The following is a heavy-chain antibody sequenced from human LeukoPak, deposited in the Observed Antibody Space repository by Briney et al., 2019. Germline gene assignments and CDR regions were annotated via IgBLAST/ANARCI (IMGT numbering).Heavy chain of an antibody. J-gene: IGHJ4*02. V-gene: IGHV3-23*01. CDR3: AKVFRSGDLFVSDS. D-gene: IGHD4-17*01. CDR1: GFTFSTYA. Sequence: GSPRLSCAASGFTFSTYAMSWVRQAPGKGLEWVSGISGSATNTYYADSMKGRFTISRDNSKNTLYLQMNSLRVEDTAIYYCAKVFRSGDLFVSDSWGQGTLVTVSS. CDR2: ISGSATNT.